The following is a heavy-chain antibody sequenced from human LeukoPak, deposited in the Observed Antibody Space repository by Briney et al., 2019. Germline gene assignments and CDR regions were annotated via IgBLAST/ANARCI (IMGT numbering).Heavy chain of an antibody. J-gene: IGHJ1*01. V-gene: IGHV4-39*07. D-gene: IGHD3-22*01. Sequence: SETLSLTCTVSGGSISSSSYYWGWIRQPPGKGLEWIGRIYISGSTNYNPSLKSRVTMSIDTSKNQFSLRMSSVTAVDTAVYYCAREPYDNGVYYYSEYFQHWGQGPLVTVSS. CDR1: GGSISSSSYY. CDR3: AREPYDNGVYYYSEYFQH. CDR2: IYISGST.